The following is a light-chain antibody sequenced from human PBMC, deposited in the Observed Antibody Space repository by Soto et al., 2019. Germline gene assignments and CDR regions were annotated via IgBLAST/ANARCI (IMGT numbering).Light chain of an antibody. CDR2: GAS. CDR3: QQYKNWPRT. CDR1: QSVRSN. V-gene: IGKV3-15*01. Sequence: EVEMTQSPATLSVSPGERGTLSCRASQSVRSNLAWFQQKPGQAPRLLIHGASTRATGIPARFSGSGFGTEFTLTISSLQSEDFAVYYCQQYKNWPRTFGQGTKVDI. J-gene: IGKJ1*01.